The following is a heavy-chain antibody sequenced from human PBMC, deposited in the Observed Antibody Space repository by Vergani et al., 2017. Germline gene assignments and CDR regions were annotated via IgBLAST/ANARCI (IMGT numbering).Heavy chain of an antibody. Sequence: EVQLVESGGTLVQPGGSLRLSCVASGFTFRKHWMSWVRQAPGKGLEWVANIKQDGSDKFYADSVKGRFTISRDNAKNSVYLQMNSLGAEDTAVYYCTRDERGKDYWGQGTLVTVSS. V-gene: IGHV3-7*01. CDR1: GFTFRKHW. J-gene: IGHJ4*02. CDR2: IKQDGSDK. CDR3: TRDERGKDY.